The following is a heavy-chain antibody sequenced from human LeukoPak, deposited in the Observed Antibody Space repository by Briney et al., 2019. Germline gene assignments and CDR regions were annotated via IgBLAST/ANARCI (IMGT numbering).Heavy chain of an antibody. CDR3: ARDSRDSAYCDGDRLDS. Sequence: PSETLSLICTVSGDYIRSYYWSWIRQPAGKGLEWIGRMYSSGNTKYNPSLESRVSMSVDTSKNQFSLNLTSVTAADTAVYYCARDSRDSAYCDGDRLDSWGQGTLVTVSS. CDR2: MYSSGNT. J-gene: IGHJ4*02. D-gene: IGHD2-21*02. V-gene: IGHV4-4*07. CDR1: GDYIRSYY.